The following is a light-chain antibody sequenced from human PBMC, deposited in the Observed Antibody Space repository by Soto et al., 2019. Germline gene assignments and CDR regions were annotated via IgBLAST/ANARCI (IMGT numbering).Light chain of an antibody. CDR1: SSDVGAYNY. Sequence: QSALTQPPSASGSPGQSVSISCTGTSSDVGAYNYVSWFQQHPGKPPKFVIYDVTQRPSGVPDRFSGSKSGNTAYLTVSGLQAEDEADYYCASHAGSSTLFGGGTKLTVL. CDR2: DVT. J-gene: IGLJ3*02. V-gene: IGLV2-8*01. CDR3: ASHAGSSTL.